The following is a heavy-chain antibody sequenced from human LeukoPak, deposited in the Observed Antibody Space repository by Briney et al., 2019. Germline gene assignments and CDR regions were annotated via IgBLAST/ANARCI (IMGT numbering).Heavy chain of an antibody. CDR1: GFTFSSYA. J-gene: IGHJ4*02. Sequence: PGGSLRLSCAASGFTFSSYAMSWVRQAPGKGLEWVSAISGSGGSTYYADSVKGRFTISRDNSKNTLYLQMNSLRAEDTAVYYCAKSVGDIVVVPAVSAPRFDYWGQGTLVTVSS. D-gene: IGHD2-2*01. CDR3: AKSVGDIVVVPAVSAPRFDY. CDR2: ISGSGGST. V-gene: IGHV3-23*01.